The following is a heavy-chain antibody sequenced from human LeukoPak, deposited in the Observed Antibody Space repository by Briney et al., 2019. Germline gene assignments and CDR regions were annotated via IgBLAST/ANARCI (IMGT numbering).Heavy chain of an antibody. CDR2: ISYDGSHK. Sequence: PGGSLRLSCAASGFTFSTYGMHWVRQAPDKGLEWVAIISYDGSHKYYADSVRGRFTISRDNSKNTLYLQMNSLRAEDTAVYYCARRRLEPGNWLDSWGQGTLVIVSS. D-gene: IGHD1-14*01. CDR3: ARRRLEPGNWLDS. J-gene: IGHJ5*01. V-gene: IGHV3-30*03. CDR1: GFTFSTYG.